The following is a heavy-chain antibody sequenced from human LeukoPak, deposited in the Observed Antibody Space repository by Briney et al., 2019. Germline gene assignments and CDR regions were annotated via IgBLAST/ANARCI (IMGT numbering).Heavy chain of an antibody. Sequence: GGSLRLSCAASGFTFSNYWMSWVRQAPAKGLEWVANIKQDGSETYYVDSVTGRFTISRDNAKNSPYLQMNSLRAEDAAMYYCVSTATFYHWGQGNLVTVSS. V-gene: IGHV3-7*05. J-gene: IGHJ4*02. CDR2: IKQDGSET. CDR3: VSTATFYH. CDR1: GFTFSNYW. D-gene: IGHD5-18*01.